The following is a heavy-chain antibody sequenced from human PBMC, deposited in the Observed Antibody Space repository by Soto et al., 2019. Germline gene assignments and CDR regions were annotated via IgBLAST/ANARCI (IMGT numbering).Heavy chain of an antibody. CDR3: AKESSSGWYLSAVDI. CDR2: ISYDGSNK. Sequence: QVQLVESGGGVVQPGRSLRLSCAASGFTFSSYAMHWVRQAPGKGLEWVAVISYDGSNKYYADSVKGRFDISRDNSKNTRYLLMNSLRAKDTAVYYCAKESSSGWYLSAVDICGQGTMVTVSS. D-gene: IGHD6-19*01. CDR1: GFTFSSYA. V-gene: IGHV3-30*09. J-gene: IGHJ3*02.